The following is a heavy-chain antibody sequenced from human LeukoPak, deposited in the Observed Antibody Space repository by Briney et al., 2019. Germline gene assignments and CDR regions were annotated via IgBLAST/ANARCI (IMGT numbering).Heavy chain of an antibody. CDR3: ARGRSRHYYFDY. V-gene: IGHV3-33*01. Sequence: GGSLRLSCAASGFTFSSYGMHWVRQAPGKGLEWVAVIWYDGSNKYYADSVKGRFTISRDNSKNTLYLQMNSLRAEDTAVYYFARGRSRHYYFDYWGQGTLVTVSS. CDR2: IWYDGSNK. J-gene: IGHJ4*02. CDR1: GFTFSSYG. D-gene: IGHD5/OR15-5a*01.